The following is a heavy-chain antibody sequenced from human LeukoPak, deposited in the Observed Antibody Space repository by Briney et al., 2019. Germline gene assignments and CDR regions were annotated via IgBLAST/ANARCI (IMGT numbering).Heavy chain of an antibody. CDR1: GFTFSSYA. J-gene: IGHJ4*02. CDR3: AKERRAKADYYDSSGYYY. Sequence: GGSPRLSCAASGFTFSSYAMSWVRQAPGKGLEWVSAISGRGGSTYYADSVKGRFTISRDNSKNTLYLQMNSLRAEDTAVYYCAKERRAKADYYDSSGYYYWGQGTLVTVSS. V-gene: IGHV3-23*01. D-gene: IGHD3-22*01. CDR2: ISGRGGST.